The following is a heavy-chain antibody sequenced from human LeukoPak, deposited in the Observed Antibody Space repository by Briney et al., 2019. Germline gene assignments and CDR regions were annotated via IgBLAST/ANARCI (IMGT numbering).Heavy chain of an antibody. D-gene: IGHD1-26*01. V-gene: IGHV1-18*01. CDR3: ARWDRGRNSELDY. CDR1: GYTFSEYG. CDR2: ISAYNGVT. Sequence: ASVKVSCKSSGYTFSEYGVNWARQAPGQGLEWMGWISAYNGVTQSAQKFQGRITMTTDTSTSTAYMEWRNLRSDDTAVYYCARWDRGRNSELDYWGQGTLVSVSS. J-gene: IGHJ4*02.